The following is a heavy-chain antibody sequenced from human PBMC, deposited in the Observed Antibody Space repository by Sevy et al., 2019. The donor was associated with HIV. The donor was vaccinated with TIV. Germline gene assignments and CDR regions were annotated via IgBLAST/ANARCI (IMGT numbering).Heavy chain of an antibody. J-gene: IGHJ3*02. CDR2: IWYDGSSN. CDR3: AREDGQYNSGGDYAFDI. Sequence: GGSLRLSCAGSGFTFSSYGMHWVRQAPGKGLEWVAVIWYDGSSNYYADSVKGRFTISRDNSKNTVYLQMNSLRAEDTAVYYCAREDGQYNSGGDYAFDIWGQGTVVTVSS. CDR1: GFTFSSYG. D-gene: IGHD6-19*01. V-gene: IGHV3-33*01.